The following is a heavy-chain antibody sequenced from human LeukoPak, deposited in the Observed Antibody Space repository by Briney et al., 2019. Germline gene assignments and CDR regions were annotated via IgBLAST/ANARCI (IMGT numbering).Heavy chain of an antibody. CDR1: GYTFTGYY. CDR2: INPNSGGT. D-gene: IGHD3-22*01. CDR3: ARGSSYYDSSGYYGFDY. J-gene: IGHJ4*02. Sequence: VASVKVSCRASGYTFTGYYMHWVRQAPGQGLEWMGWINPNSGGTNYAQKFQGRVTMTRDTSISTAYMELSRLRSDDTAVYYCARGSSYYDSSGYYGFDYWGQGTLVTVSS. V-gene: IGHV1-2*02.